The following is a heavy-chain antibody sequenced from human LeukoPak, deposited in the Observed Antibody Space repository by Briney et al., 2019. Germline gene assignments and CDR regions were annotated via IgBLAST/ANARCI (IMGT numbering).Heavy chain of an antibody. CDR2: IYTSGGT. Sequence: PSQTLSLTCTVSGGSISSGSYYWSRIRQPAGKGLEWIGRIYTSGGTNYNPSLKSRVTISVDTSKNQFSLKLSSVTAADTAVYYCARVGDELAPSLPDYWGQGTLVTVSS. CDR1: GGSISSGSYY. D-gene: IGHD3-16*01. J-gene: IGHJ4*02. CDR3: ARVGDELAPSLPDY. V-gene: IGHV4-61*02.